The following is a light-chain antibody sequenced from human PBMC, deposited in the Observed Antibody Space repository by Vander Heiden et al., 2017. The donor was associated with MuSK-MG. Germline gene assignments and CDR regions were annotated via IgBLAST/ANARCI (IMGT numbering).Light chain of an antibody. J-gene: IGKJ1*01. Sequence: DIQMTQSPSSLSASVGDRVTITCRASQSISTYLNWYQQKPGKAPKLLIYTTSSLRSGVPSRFSGGGSGTDFTLTISRLQPEDFATYYCHQSDSPPQTFGQGTKVEIK. CDR2: TTS. V-gene: IGKV1-39*01. CDR1: QSISTY. CDR3: HQSDSPPQT.